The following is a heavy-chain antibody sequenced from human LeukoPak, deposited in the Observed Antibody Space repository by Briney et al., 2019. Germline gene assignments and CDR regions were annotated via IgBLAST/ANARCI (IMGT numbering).Heavy chain of an antibody. CDR2: VNRDGSET. D-gene: IGHD2-8*02. J-gene: IGHJ5*02. Sequence: PGGSLRLSCAASGFALSSHWMTWVRQVPGRGPEWVANVNRDGSETYYLDSVKGRFTISKDNAKNSLYLQMNSLRAEDTAVYYCARKRTTGWFDPWGQGTLVTVSS. CDR1: GFALSSHW. CDR3: ARKRTTGWFDP. V-gene: IGHV3-7*01.